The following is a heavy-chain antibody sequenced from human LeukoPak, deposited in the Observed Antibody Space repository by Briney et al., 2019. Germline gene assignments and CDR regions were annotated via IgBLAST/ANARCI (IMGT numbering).Heavy chain of an antibody. CDR2: ISGSGGST. V-gene: IGHV3-23*01. CDR3: EIVVVPAAPRDWFGP. J-gene: IGHJ5*02. D-gene: IGHD2-2*01. Sequence: GGSLRLSCTVSGFTVSSNSMSWVRQAPGRGLEWVSAISGSGGSTYYADSVKGRFTISRDNSKNTLYLQMNSLRAEDTAVYYCEIVVVPAAPRDWFGPWGQGTLVTVSS. CDR1: GFTVSSNS.